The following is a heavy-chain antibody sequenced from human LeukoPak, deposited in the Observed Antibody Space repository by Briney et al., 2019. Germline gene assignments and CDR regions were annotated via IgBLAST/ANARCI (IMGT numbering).Heavy chain of an antibody. CDR3: ARNPAGARLPTLWSYFDY. D-gene: IGHD2-21*01. CDR2: ITPIFGTA. J-gene: IGHJ4*02. CDR1: GGTFSSYA. Sequence: SVKVSCKASGGTFSSYAISWVRQAPGQGLEWMGGITPIFGTANYAQKFQGRVTITTDESTSTAYMELSSLRSEDTAVYYCARNPAGARLPTLWSYFDYWGQGTLVTVSS. V-gene: IGHV1-69*05.